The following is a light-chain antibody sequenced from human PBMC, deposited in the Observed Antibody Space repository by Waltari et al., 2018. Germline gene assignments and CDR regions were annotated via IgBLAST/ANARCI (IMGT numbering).Light chain of an antibody. V-gene: IGKV1-39*01. CDR3: QQSYSTPYT. Sequence: DIQMTQSPSSLSPSVGDRVTITCRASQSINTYLNWYQQKPGKAPNLLIYAASSLQTGVPSRFSGSGSGTDFTLTISSLQPEDFATYYCQQSYSTPYTFGQGTKLEI. J-gene: IGKJ2*01. CDR1: QSINTY. CDR2: AAS.